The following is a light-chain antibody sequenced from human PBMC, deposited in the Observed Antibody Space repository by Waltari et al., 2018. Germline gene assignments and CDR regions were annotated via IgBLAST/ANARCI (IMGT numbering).Light chain of an antibody. V-gene: IGKV3-11*01. J-gene: IGKJ2*01. Sequence: EIVLTQSLATLSLSPGERATLSCRASQSVSSYLAWYQQKPGQAPRLLIYDASNRATGIPARFSASGSGTDFTLTLSSLEPEDFAVYYCQQRSDWPYTFGQGTKLEIK. CDR3: QQRSDWPYT. CDR1: QSVSSY. CDR2: DAS.